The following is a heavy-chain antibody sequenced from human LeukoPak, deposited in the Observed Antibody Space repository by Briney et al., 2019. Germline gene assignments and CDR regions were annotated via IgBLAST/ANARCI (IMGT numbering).Heavy chain of an antibody. CDR1: GGSISSGSYY. CDR2: IYTSGST. D-gene: IGHD4-17*01. J-gene: IGHJ4*02. Sequence: SETLSLTCTVSGGSISSGSYYWSWIRQPAGKGLDWIGRIYTSGSTHYNPSLKSRVTISVDTSKNQFSLKLSSVTAADTAVYYCVREFGYAVTSLDYWGQGTLVTVSS. CDR3: VREFGYAVTSLDY. V-gene: IGHV4-61*02.